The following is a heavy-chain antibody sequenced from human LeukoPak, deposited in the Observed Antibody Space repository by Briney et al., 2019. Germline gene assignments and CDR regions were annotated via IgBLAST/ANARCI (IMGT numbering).Heavy chain of an antibody. CDR3: ARNLYYYDSSGYYYY. CDR1: GFTVSSNY. J-gene: IGHJ4*02. Sequence: GGSLRLSCAASGFTVSSNYMSWVRQAPGKGLEWVSAIYTGGSTYYPGSVKGRFTISRDNSKNTLYLQMNSLRAEDTAVYYCARNLYYYDSSGYYYYWGQGTLVTVSS. CDR2: IYTGGST. D-gene: IGHD3-22*01. V-gene: IGHV3-66*01.